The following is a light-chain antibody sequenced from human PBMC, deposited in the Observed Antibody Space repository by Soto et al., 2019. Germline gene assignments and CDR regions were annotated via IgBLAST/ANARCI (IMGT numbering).Light chain of an antibody. Sequence: EVVLTQSPATLSLSPGDRVALSCRASQSVGTSLAWYQQKPGQTPRLLIYEAAIRATGIPSRFSGSGSGTDFTLTISSLQNEDFATYYCQQSYSTPATVGQGTRLETK. CDR3: QQSYSTPAT. CDR1: QSVGTS. V-gene: IGKV3-11*01. CDR2: EAA. J-gene: IGKJ5*01.